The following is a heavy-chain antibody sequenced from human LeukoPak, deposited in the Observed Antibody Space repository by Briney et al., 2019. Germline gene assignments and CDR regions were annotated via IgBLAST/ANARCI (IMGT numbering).Heavy chain of an antibody. CDR1: GGSISSGGYY. Sequence: SQTLSLTSTVSGGSISSGGYYWSWIRQHPGKGLEWIGYIYYSGSTYYNPSLKSRVTISVDTSKNQFSLKLSSVTAADTAVYYCARVDARQLATFDYWGQGTLVTVSS. V-gene: IGHV4-31*03. J-gene: IGHJ4*02. CDR2: IYYSGST. D-gene: IGHD6-13*01. CDR3: ARVDARQLATFDY.